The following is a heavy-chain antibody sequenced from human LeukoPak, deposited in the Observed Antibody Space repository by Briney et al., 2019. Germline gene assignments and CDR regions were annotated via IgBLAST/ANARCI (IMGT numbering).Heavy chain of an antibody. J-gene: IGHJ3*02. Sequence: PGGSLRLSCAASGFTVSSNYMSWVRQAPGKGLEWVSVIYSGGSTYYADSVKGRFTISRDNAKNSLYLQMNSLRAEDTALYYCARAGSITTVTTRGAAFDIWGQGTMVTVSS. CDR2: IYSGGST. CDR1: GFTVSSNY. D-gene: IGHD4-17*01. CDR3: ARAGSITTVTTRGAAFDI. V-gene: IGHV3-66*01.